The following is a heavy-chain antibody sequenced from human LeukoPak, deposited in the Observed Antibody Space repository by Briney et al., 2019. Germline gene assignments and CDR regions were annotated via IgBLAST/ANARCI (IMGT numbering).Heavy chain of an antibody. V-gene: IGHV3-23*01. CDR2: ISGSGGTT. CDR1: GFTFNNYA. Sequence: PGGSLRLSCAASGFTFNNYAMSWVRQAPGKGLEWVSTISGSGGTTYYADSVKGRFTNSRDNSKNTLYLQMNSLRVEDTAVYHCAKDTYYYDFWGQGTLVTVSS. D-gene: IGHD3/OR15-3a*01. J-gene: IGHJ4*02. CDR3: AKDTYYYDF.